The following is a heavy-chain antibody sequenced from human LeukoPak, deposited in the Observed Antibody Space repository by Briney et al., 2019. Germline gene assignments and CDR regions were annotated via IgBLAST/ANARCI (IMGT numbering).Heavy chain of an antibody. CDR1: GFTFRRYT. CDR3: AREGGFHYDSSGDAFDI. D-gene: IGHD3-22*01. CDR2: ISSNSAYI. V-gene: IGHV3-21*01. J-gene: IGHJ3*02. Sequence: PGGSLRFSCAASGFTFRRYTMTWVRQAPGRGLEWVSSISSNSAYIYYADSLRGRLTISRDNAKNSLYLQVDSLGADDTAVYYCAREGGFHYDSSGDAFDIWGQGTMVTVSS.